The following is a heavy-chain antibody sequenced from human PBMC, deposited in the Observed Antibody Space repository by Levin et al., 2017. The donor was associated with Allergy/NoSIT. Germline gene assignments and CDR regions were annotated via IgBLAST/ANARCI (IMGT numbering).Heavy chain of an antibody. Sequence: GESLKISCKGSGYSFTSYWIGWVRQMPGKGLEWMGIIYPGDSDTRYSPSFQGQVTISADKSISTAYLQWSSLKASDTAMYYCARTYYYDSSGYEQKFFDPWGQGTLVTVSS. V-gene: IGHV5-51*01. D-gene: IGHD3-22*01. J-gene: IGHJ5*02. CDR1: GYSFTSYW. CDR2: IYPGDSDT. CDR3: ARTYYYDSSGYEQKFFDP.